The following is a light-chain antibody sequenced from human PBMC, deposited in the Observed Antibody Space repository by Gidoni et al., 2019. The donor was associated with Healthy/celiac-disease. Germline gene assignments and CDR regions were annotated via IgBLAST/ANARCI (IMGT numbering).Light chain of an antibody. Sequence: EIVMPQSPATLSVSPGESATLSCRASQSVSSNLAWYQQKPGQAPRLLIYGASTRATGIPARFSGSGSGTEFTLTISSLQSEDFAVYYCQQYNNWPPPYTFGQGTKLEIK. CDR1: QSVSSN. CDR3: QQYNNWPPPYT. V-gene: IGKV3-15*01. CDR2: GAS. J-gene: IGKJ2*01.